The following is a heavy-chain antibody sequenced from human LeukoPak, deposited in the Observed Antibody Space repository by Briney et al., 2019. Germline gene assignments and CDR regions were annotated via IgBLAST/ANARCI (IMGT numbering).Heavy chain of an antibody. CDR2: INHSGST. D-gene: IGHD6-19*01. V-gene: IGHV4-34*01. CDR3: ARPPWLGYFDY. CDR1: GGSFSGYY. J-gene: IGHJ4*02. Sequence: SETLSLTCAVYGGSFSGYYWSWIRQLPGKGLEWIGEINHSGSTNYNPSLKSRVTISVDTSKNQFSLKLSSVTAADTAVYYCARPPWLGYFDYWGQGTLVTVSS.